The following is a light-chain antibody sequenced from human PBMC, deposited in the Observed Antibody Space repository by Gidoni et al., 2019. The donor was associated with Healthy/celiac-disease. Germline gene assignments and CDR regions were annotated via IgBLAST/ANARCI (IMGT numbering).Light chain of an antibody. CDR1: QSVSSSY. V-gene: IGKV3-20*01. J-gene: IGKJ5*01. CDR2: GAS. CDR3: QQYGSSPT. Sequence: ELVLPQSPGTLSLSPGERATLSCRASQSVSSSYLAWYQQKPGQAPRLLIYGASSRATGIPDRFSGSGSGTDFTLTISRLEPEDFAVYYCQQYGSSPTFGQGTRLEIK.